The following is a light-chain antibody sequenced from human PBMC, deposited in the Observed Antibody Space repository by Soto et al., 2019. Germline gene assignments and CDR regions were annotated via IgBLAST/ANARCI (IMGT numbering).Light chain of an antibody. V-gene: IGKV1-39*01. CDR3: QQSFSAPFT. CDR2: AAS. CDR1: QSIRNH. Sequence: DIQMTQSPSSLSASVGDRVTITCRASQSIRNHLNWYQLTPGKPPKVLIYAASYLQGGVPSRFSRSDSWTDLTLTINSLQPEDFATCYCQQSFSAPFTFGPGTKVDI. J-gene: IGKJ3*01.